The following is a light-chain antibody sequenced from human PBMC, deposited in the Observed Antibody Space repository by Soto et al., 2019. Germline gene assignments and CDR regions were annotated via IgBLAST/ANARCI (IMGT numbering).Light chain of an antibody. Sequence: EIVMTQSPATLSVSPGEGATLSCKASQNVYNNLAWYQQRPGQPPRLLIYDASTRATGISARFSGSGYGTEFTLTISSLQSEDFAVYFCQQCRNSPLTFGGGTKVDIK. CDR2: DAS. CDR3: QQCRNSPLT. V-gene: IGKV3-15*01. CDR1: QNVYNN. J-gene: IGKJ4*01.